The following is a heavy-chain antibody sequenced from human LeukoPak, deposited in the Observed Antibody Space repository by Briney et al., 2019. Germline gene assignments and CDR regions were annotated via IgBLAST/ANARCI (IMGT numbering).Heavy chain of an antibody. CDR1: GFTVSTNY. J-gene: IGHJ4*02. D-gene: IGHD3-10*01. Sequence: GGSLRLSCAASGFTVSTNYMSWVRQAPGKGLEWVSVIYSGGNTYYADSVKGRFTISRDNSKNTLYLQMNSLRAEDTAVYYCASVWFGELAFDYWGQGALLTVSS. CDR3: ASVWFGELAFDY. CDR2: IYSGGNT. V-gene: IGHV3-66*01.